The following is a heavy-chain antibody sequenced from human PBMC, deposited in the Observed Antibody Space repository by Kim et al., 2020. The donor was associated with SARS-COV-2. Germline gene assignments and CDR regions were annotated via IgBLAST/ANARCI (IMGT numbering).Heavy chain of an antibody. D-gene: IGHD3-22*01. CDR1: GFTFSSYS. CDR3: ARVSPGGYSPHRYFDL. J-gene: IGHJ2*01. CDR2: ISSSSSYI. Sequence: GGSLRLSCAASGFTFSSYSMNWVRQAPGKGLEWVSSISSSSSYIYYADSVKGRFTISRDNAKNSLYLQMNSLRAEDTAVYYCARVSPGGYSPHRYFDLWGRGTLVTVSS. V-gene: IGHV3-21*01.